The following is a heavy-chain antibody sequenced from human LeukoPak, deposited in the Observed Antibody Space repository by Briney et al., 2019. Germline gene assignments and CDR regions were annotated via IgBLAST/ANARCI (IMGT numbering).Heavy chain of an antibody. CDR3: TRFCAVTSCARGYDY. D-gene: IGHD3-10*01. J-gene: IGHJ4*02. CDR2: MNPNSGNT. Sequence: GASVKVSCKASGYTFTSYDINWVRQATGQGLEWMGWMNPNSGNTGYAQKFQGRVTMTRDTSISTAYMELISLTSEDTAVYYCTRFCAVTSCARGYDYWGQGSLVTVSS. CDR1: GYTFTSYD. V-gene: IGHV1-8*01.